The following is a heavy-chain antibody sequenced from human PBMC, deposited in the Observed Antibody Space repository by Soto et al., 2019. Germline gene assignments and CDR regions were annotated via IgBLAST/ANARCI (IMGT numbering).Heavy chain of an antibody. J-gene: IGHJ4*02. CDR3: AGGPGVARNY. V-gene: IGHV4-30-2*01. CDR2: IYHSGST. Sequence: QLQLQESGSVLVKPSQTLSLTCAVSGGSISSGGYSWSWMRQPPGKGLEWIGYIYHSGSTYYNPSLKSRVTISVDRSKNQFSLKLSSVPAADTAVYYCAGGPGVARNYWGQGTLVTVSS. D-gene: IGHD5-12*01. CDR1: GGSISSGGYS.